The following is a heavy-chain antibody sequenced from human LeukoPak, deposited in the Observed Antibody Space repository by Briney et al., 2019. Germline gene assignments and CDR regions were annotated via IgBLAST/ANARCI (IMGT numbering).Heavy chain of an antibody. Sequence: GGSLRLSCAASGFTFDDYAMHWVRQAPGKGLEWVSLISWDGGSTYYADSVKGRFTISRDNSKNSLYLQMNSLRAEDTALYYCAKDTGDGYNHQLYYYMDVWGKGTTVTVSS. D-gene: IGHD5-24*01. CDR1: GFTFDDYA. J-gene: IGHJ6*03. CDR2: ISWDGGST. V-gene: IGHV3-43D*04. CDR3: AKDTGDGYNHQLYYYMDV.